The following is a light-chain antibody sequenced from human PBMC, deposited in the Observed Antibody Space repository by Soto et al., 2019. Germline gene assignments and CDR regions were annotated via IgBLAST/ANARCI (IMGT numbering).Light chain of an antibody. CDR1: SNDVGSYNL. V-gene: IGLV2-23*03. CDR3: CSYASSSTFV. Sequence: QSALTQPASVSGSPGQSITISCTGTSNDVGSYNLVSWYQQHPGKAPKLMIYEGSKRPSGVSNRFSGSKCDNTASLTISGLQAEDEADYYCCSYASSSTFVFGGGTKLTFL. J-gene: IGLJ2*01. CDR2: EGS.